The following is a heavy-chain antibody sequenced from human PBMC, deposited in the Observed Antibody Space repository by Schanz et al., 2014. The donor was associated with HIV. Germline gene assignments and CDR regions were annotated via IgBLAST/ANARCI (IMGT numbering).Heavy chain of an antibody. J-gene: IGHJ4*02. Sequence: EVKLVESGGDLVKPGGSLTLSCAASGFTFSDYWMSWVRQAPGKGLEWVANINHDGSVKGYLASVKGRVTISRDNAKNSLYLQMNSLRVEDTALFYCARGRADQKTFDYWGQGALVTVSS. CDR2: INHDGSVK. CDR3: ARGRADQKTFDY. CDR1: GFTFSDYW. V-gene: IGHV3-7*04. D-gene: IGHD2-2*01.